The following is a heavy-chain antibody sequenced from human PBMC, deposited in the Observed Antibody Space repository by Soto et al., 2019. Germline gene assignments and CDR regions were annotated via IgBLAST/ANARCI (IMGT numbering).Heavy chain of an antibody. J-gene: IGHJ6*02. CDR1: GGTFSSYA. Sequence: QVQLVQSGAEVKKPGSSVKVSCKASGGTFSSYAISWVRQAPGQGLEWMGGIIPIFGTANYAQKFQGRVTITADESTSTAYMELSSLRSEDTAVYYCASRLAARPGFYYYYGIDVWGQGTTVTVSS. V-gene: IGHV1-69*01. D-gene: IGHD6-6*01. CDR3: ASRLAARPGFYYYYGIDV. CDR2: IIPIFGTA.